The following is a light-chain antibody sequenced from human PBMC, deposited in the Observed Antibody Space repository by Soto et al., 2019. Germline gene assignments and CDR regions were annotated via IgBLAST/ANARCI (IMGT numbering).Light chain of an antibody. J-gene: IGKJ4*01. CDR2: VSS. Sequence: EIVMTQSPATLSVSPGERVTLSCRASQSVYSNLAWYQQKPGQAPRLLIYVSSTSATGVPARFSGSGSGTDFTLTISSLQTEDFAVYYCQQYSSWPLTFGGGTKVEIK. V-gene: IGKV3-15*01. CDR3: QQYSSWPLT. CDR1: QSVYSN.